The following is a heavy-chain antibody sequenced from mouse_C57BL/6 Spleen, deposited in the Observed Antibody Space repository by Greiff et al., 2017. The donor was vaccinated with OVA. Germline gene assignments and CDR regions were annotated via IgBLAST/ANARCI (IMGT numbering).Heavy chain of an antibody. V-gene: IGHV1-81*01. CDR2: IYPRSGNT. J-gene: IGHJ2*01. Sequence: VQLQQSGAELARPGASVKLSCKASGYTFTSYGISWVKQSTGQGLEWIGEIYPRSGNTYYNEKFKGTATLTADKSSSTAYMELRSLTSEDSAVYFCARDGNYDYFDYWGQGTTLTVSS. CDR1: GYTFTSYG. CDR3: ARDGNYDYFDY. D-gene: IGHD2-1*01.